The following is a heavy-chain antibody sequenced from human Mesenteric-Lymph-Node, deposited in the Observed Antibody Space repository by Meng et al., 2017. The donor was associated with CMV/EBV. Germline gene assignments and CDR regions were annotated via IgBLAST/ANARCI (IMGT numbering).Heavy chain of an antibody. J-gene: IGHJ4*02. CDR3: AREITIIRGGAD. CDR2: ITSSGNYR. Sequence: GESLKISCEASGFSFSFYGMHWVRQAPGKGLEWVASITSSGNYRYYADSVKGRFTISRDSAKDSLYLQMNSLRADDTAVYYCAREITIIRGGADWGQGTLVTVSS. V-gene: IGHV3-21*01. CDR1: GFSFSFYG. D-gene: IGHD3-10*01.